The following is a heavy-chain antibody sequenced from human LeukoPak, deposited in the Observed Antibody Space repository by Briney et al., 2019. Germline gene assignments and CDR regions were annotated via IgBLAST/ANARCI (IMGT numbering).Heavy chain of an antibody. CDR1: GGSISSGDYY. Sequence: SQTLSLTCTVSGGSISSGDYYWSWIRQPPGKGLEWIGYIYYSGSTYYNPSLKSRVTISADTSKNQFSLKLSSVTAADTAVYYCASNHASLDYFMDVWGQGTTVTVSS. CDR2: IYYSGST. CDR3: ASNHASLDYFMDV. V-gene: IGHV4-30-4*01. D-gene: IGHD2-8*01. J-gene: IGHJ6*02.